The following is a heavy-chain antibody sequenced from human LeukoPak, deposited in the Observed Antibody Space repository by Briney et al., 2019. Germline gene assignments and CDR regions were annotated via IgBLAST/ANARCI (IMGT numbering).Heavy chain of an antibody. CDR3: TRGSGLVRGDY. CDR1: GFTFGDYA. CDR2: IRSKAYGGTT. J-gene: IGHJ4*02. V-gene: IGHV3-49*03. D-gene: IGHD5-12*01. Sequence: GGSLRLSCTASGFTFGDYAMSWFRQAPGKGLEWVGFIRSKAYGGTTEYAASVRGRFTISRDDSKSIAYLQMSSLKTEDTAVYYCTRGSGLVRGDYWGQGTLVTVSS.